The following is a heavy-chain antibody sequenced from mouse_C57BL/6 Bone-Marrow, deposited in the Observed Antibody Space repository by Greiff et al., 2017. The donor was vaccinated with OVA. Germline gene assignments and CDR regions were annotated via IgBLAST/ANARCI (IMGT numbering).Heavy chain of an antibody. CDR2: ISSGSSTI. J-gene: IGHJ1*03. CDR1: GFTFSDYG. D-gene: IGHD4-1*01. Sequence: EVQLQESGGGLVKPGGSLKLSCAASGFTFSDYGMHWVRQAPEKGLEWVAYISSGSSTIYYADTVKGRFTISRDNAKNTLFLQMTSLRSEDTAMYYCARGELGWYFDVWGTGTTVTVSS. V-gene: IGHV5-17*01. CDR3: ARGELGWYFDV.